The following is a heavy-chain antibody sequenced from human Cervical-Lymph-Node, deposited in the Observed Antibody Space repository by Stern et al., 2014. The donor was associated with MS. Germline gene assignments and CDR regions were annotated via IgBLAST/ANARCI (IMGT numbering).Heavy chain of an antibody. CDR1: GGTFSSQA. Sequence: MQMVESGAEVKKPGSSVKVSCKASGGTFSSQAINWVRQAPGQGLEWVGGIIPIFGTPNYAQKVQDRVTITADESTSTAYMDLSSLRSEDTAVYYCATPSTVTVGAMDVWGHGTTVTVSS. CDR2: IIPIFGTP. J-gene: IGHJ6*02. D-gene: IGHD5/OR15-5a*01. CDR3: ATPSTVTVGAMDV. V-gene: IGHV1-69*01.